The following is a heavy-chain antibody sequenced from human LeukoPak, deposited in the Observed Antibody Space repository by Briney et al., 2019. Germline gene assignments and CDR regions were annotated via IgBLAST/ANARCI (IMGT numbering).Heavy chain of an antibody. CDR2: IYYSGST. J-gene: IGHJ6*03. D-gene: IGHD2-15*01. V-gene: IGHV4-31*03. CDR3: ARIRCSGGSCYHYYYCYMDV. Sequence: SETLSLTCTVSGGSISIGGYYWSWIRQHPGKGLEWIGYIYYSGSTYYNPSLKSRVTISVDTSKNQFSLKLSSVTAADTAVYYCARIRCSGGSCYHYYYCYMDVWGKGTTVTVSS. CDR1: GGSISIGGYY.